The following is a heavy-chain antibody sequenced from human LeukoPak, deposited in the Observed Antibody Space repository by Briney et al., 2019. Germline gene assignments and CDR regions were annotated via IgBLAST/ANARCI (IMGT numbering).Heavy chain of an antibody. CDR1: GCTFSSYA. D-gene: IGHD3-22*01. CDR3: AILSAMMN. V-gene: IGHV3-21*01. Sequence: GGSLRLSWGASGCTFSSYARSWVRLPPGGGLEWVSSISSSSRYIYYADSLKGRFTISRDNAKNSLYLQMNSLRAEDTAVYYCAILSAMMNWGEGTLVTVSS. J-gene: IGHJ4*02. CDR2: ISSSSRYI.